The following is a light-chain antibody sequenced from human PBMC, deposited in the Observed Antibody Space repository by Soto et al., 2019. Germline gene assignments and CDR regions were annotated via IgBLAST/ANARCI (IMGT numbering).Light chain of an antibody. CDR2: AAS. V-gene: IGKV1-27*01. J-gene: IGKJ1*01. CDR1: QGISNY. Sequence: DIQMTQSPSSLSASVGDRVTITCRASQGISNYLAWYQQKPGKVPKLLIYAASTLQSGVPSRFSGSGSGTDFTLTIRSLQPEDVATYYCQKYNGAPWTFGQGTKVEIK. CDR3: QKYNGAPWT.